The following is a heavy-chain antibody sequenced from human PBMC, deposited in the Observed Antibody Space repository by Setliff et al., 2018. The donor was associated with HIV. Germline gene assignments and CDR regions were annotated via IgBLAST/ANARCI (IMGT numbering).Heavy chain of an antibody. CDR1: GFTFSSYW. CDR3: VRGSGYYYFDN. CDR2: MNTDGSST. Sequence: HPGGSLRLSCAASGFTFSSYWMHWVRQAPGKGLVWVFGMNTDGSSTRYEDSVNGRFTISRDNAKNMLYLQMNSLSADDTAVYYCVRGSGYYYFDNWGQGALGTVSA. J-gene: IGHJ4*02. D-gene: IGHD3-22*01. V-gene: IGHV3-74*01.